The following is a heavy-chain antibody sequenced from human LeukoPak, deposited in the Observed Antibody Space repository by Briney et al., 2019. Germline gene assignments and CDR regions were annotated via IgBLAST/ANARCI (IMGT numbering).Heavy chain of an antibody. V-gene: IGHV3-23*01. J-gene: IGHJ4*02. D-gene: IGHD3-10*01. CDR1: GFDFSSYA. CDR2: ISRRDDYT. CDR3: ANDYRSGSFHDF. Sequence: PGGSLRLSCAASGFDFSSYAMSWVRQPPGKGVEWVSVISRRDDYTYYADSVKGRFTISRDNSKNTLYLQMNSLRAEDTAVYYCANDYRSGSFHDFWGQGTLVTVSS.